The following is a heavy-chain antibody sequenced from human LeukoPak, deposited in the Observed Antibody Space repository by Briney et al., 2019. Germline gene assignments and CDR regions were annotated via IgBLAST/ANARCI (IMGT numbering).Heavy chain of an antibody. V-gene: IGHV3-23*01. J-gene: IGHJ4*02. Sequence: PGGSLRLSCAASGFTFSSYAMSWVRQAPGKGLEWVSAISGSGGSTYYADSVKGRFTISRDNSKNTLYLQMNSLRAEDTAVYYCAKRHHYDSSGSYRNAQQFDYWGQGTLVTVSS. CDR2: ISGSGGST. CDR3: AKRHHYDSSGSYRNAQQFDY. D-gene: IGHD3-22*01. CDR1: GFTFSSYA.